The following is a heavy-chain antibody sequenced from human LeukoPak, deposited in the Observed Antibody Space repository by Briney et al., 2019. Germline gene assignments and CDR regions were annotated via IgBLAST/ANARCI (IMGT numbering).Heavy chain of an antibody. J-gene: IGHJ3*02. CDR2: IKSKTDGGTT. V-gene: IGHV3-15*01. Sequence: GGSLRLSGAASGFTFSNAWMSWVRQAPGKWLEWVGRIKSKTDGGTTDCAAPVKGRFTISRDDSKNTLYLQMNSLKTEDTAVYYCTTDQWLVQGAFDIWGQGTMVTVSS. CDR1: GFTFSNAW. D-gene: IGHD6-19*01. CDR3: TTDQWLVQGAFDI.